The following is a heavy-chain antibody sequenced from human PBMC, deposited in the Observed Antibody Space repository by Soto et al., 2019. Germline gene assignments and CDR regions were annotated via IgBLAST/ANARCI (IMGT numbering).Heavy chain of an antibody. CDR1: GFTFSSYG. V-gene: IGHV3-30*03. J-gene: IGHJ3*02. Sequence: XGSLRLSCAASGFTFSSYGMHWVRQAPGKGLEWVAVISYDGSNKYYADSVKGRFTISRDNSKNTLYLQMNSLRAEDTAVYYCALRDGYNLEHDAFDIWGQGAMVTVSS. CDR3: ALRDGYNLEHDAFDI. D-gene: IGHD5-12*01. CDR2: ISYDGSNK.